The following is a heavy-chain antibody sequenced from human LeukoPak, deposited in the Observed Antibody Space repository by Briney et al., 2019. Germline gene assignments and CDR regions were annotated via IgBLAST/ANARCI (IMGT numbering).Heavy chain of an antibody. J-gene: IGHJ3*02. Sequence: GGSLRLSCAASGFTFSSYSMNWVRQAPGKGLEWVSYISSSSSTIYYADFVKGRFTISRDNAKNSLYLQMNSLRAEDAAVYYCARDDSSGSDAFDIWGKGTMVTVSS. V-gene: IGHV3-48*01. CDR2: ISSSSSTI. CDR1: GFTFSSYS. CDR3: ARDDSSGSDAFDI. D-gene: IGHD3-22*01.